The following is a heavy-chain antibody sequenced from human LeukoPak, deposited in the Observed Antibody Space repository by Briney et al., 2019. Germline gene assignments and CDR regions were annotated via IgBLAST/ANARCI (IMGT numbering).Heavy chain of an antibody. J-gene: IGHJ4*02. Sequence: GGSLRLSCAASGFTVNNNYMSWVRQAPGKGLEWVSVICSGGSTYYADSVKGRFTISRDKSKTTLYLQMNSLRVEDTAVYYCARDLDWYWGQGTLVTVSS. CDR3: ARDLDWY. V-gene: IGHV3-66*02. CDR1: GFTVNNNY. CDR2: ICSGGST. D-gene: IGHD3/OR15-3a*01.